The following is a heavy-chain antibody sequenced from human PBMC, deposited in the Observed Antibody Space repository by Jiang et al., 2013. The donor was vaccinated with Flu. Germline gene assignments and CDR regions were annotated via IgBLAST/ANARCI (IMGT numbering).Heavy chain of an antibody. J-gene: IGHJ4*02. Sequence: SSISSSSSYIYYADSVKGRFTISRDNAKNSLYLQMNSLRAEDTAVYYCARDEVDTAMVVDYWGQGTLVTVSS. V-gene: IGHV3-21*01. D-gene: IGHD5-18*01. CDR2: ISSSSSYI. CDR3: ARDEVDTAMVVDY.